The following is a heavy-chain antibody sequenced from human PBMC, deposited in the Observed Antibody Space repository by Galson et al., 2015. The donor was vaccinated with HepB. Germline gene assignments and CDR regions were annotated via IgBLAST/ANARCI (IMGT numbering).Heavy chain of an antibody. CDR3: ARTYYYDSSGYYY. V-gene: IGHV1-2*02. D-gene: IGHD3-22*01. CDR2: INPNSGGT. Sequence: SVKVSCKASGYTFTGYYMHWVRQAPGQGLEWMGWINPNSGGTNYAQKFQGRVTLTRDTSISTAYMELSRLRSDDTAVYYCARTYYYDSSGYYYWGQGTLVTVSS. CDR1: GYTFTGYY. J-gene: IGHJ4*02.